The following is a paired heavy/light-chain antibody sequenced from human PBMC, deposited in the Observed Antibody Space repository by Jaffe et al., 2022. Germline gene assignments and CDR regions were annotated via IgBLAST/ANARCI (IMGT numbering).Light chain of an antibody. Sequence: DIQMTQSPSSLSASVGDRVTIACRASQSISTSLNWFQQKPGKGPTLLIYNASILRSGVPSRFSGTGSGTDFTLIISTLDPEDVATYYCQQSDRPPLTFGGGTKVEIK. CDR1: QSISTS. J-gene: IGKJ4*01. CDR3: QQSDRPPLT. V-gene: IGKV1-39*01. CDR2: NAS.
Heavy chain of an antibody. J-gene: IGHJ4*02. V-gene: IGHV1-18*01. D-gene: IGHD3-16*02. CDR2: ISPYNGKA. CDR1: NYNFITFA. Sequence: QVHLAQSGAEVKEPGASVNVSCKASNYNFITFAINWVRQAPGQGLEWMGWISPYNGKAEYAQKFQGRVTMTTDSSTTTAYMELKSLTSDDTAVYYCTRGPGPNVKVVIPFDDWGQGTLVTVSS. CDR3: TRGPGPNVKVVIPFDD.